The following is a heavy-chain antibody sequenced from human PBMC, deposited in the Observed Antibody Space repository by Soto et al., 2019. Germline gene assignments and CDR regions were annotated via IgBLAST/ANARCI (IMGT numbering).Heavy chain of an antibody. Sequence: PSETLSLTCTVSGGSISSGDYYWSWIRQPPGKGLEWIGYIYYSGSTYYNPSLKSRVTMSVDTSKNQFSLKLSSVTAADTAVYYCAGGMYYDFWSGYPPVDVWGQGTTVTVSS. D-gene: IGHD3-3*01. CDR2: IYYSGST. CDR3: AGGMYYDFWSGYPPVDV. CDR1: GGSISSGDYY. V-gene: IGHV4-30-4*01. J-gene: IGHJ6*02.